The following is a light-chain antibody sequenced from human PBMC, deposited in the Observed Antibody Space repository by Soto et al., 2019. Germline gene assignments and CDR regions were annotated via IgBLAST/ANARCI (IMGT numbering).Light chain of an antibody. CDR2: GVS. V-gene: IGLV2-14*03. J-gene: IGLJ1*01. CDR1: SNDVGAFNY. Sequence: QSALTQPASVSGSPGQSITISCTGSSNDVGAFNYVSWYRHSPGEAPKVLIRGVSIRPSGVSIRFSASKSANTASLTISGLQAEDEAEYYCSSYTNINTRACVFGTGTKVTVL. CDR3: SSYTNINTRACV.